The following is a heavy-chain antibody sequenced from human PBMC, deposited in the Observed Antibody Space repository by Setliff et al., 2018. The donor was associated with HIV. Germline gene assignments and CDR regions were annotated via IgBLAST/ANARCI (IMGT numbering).Heavy chain of an antibody. CDR1: GFTFSNYA. J-gene: IGHJ4*02. CDR3: AREEYTQYYFDY. Sequence: GGSLRLSCAASGFTFSNYAVHWVRQAPGKGLEWVAVASDDGKNIYYADSVKGRFTVSRDNYRNTVFLQMNSLRMEDTAVFYCAREEYTQYYFDYWGQGTLVTVSS. D-gene: IGHD6-6*01. CDR2: ASDDGKNI. V-gene: IGHV3-30*03.